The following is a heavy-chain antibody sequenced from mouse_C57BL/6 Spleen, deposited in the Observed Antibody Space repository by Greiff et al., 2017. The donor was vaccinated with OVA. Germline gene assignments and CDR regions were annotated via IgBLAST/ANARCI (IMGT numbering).Heavy chain of an antibody. Sequence: VQLQESGPELVKPGASVKISCKASGYAFSSSWMNWVKQRPGKGLEWIGRIYPGDGDTNYNGKFKGKATLTADKSSSTAYMQLSSLTSEDSAVYFCAKSSYYSNKWFAYWGQGTLVTVSA. CDR2: IYPGDGDT. V-gene: IGHV1-82*01. CDR3: AKSSYYSNKWFAY. J-gene: IGHJ3*01. D-gene: IGHD2-5*01. CDR1: GYAFSSSW.